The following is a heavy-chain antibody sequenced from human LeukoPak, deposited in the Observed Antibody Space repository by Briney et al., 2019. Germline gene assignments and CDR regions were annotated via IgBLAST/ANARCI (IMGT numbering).Heavy chain of an antibody. CDR3: ARVLRYCSGGNCYSGGLGYMDV. J-gene: IGHJ6*03. D-gene: IGHD2-15*01. CDR1: GFTFSDYN. V-gene: IGHV3-11*01. CDR2: ISRSGSTK. Sequence: GGSLRLSCAASGFTFSDYNMRWIRQAPGKGLEWVSSISRSGSTKYYADSVRGRFTISGDNAKNSLFLQMNSLRAEDTAVYYCARVLRYCSGGNCYSGGLGYMDVWGKGTTVTISS.